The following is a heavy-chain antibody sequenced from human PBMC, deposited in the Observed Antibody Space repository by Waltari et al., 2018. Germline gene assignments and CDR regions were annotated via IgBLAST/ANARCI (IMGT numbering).Heavy chain of an antibody. D-gene: IGHD6-19*01. CDR3: ARFNSGWSGWFDP. Sequence: QVQLQESGPGLVKPSETLSLTCSVSGDSLNGYYWSWIRRPPGKGLEWIGYIYYGWSTNYNPSLKSRVTMSVDASKNQFSLKLTSVTAADTAVFYCARFNSGWSGWFDPWGQGALVIVSS. V-gene: IGHV4-59*01. J-gene: IGHJ5*02. CDR1: GDSLNGYY. CDR2: IYYGWST.